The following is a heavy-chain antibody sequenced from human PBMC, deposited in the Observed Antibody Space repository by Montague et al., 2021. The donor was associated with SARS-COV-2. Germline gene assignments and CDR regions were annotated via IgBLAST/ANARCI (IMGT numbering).Heavy chain of an antibody. D-gene: IGHD3-22*01. J-gene: IGHJ6*02. CDR3: AKAGVVIKSYYYYGMDV. CDR2: ISNSGGRK. CDR1: GFTFSSYA. V-gene: IGHV3-23*01. Sequence: SLRLSCSASGFTFSSYALTWVRQAPGKGLEWVSAISNSGGRKYYADSVKGRFTISRDNSKNTLYLQMNSLRGEDTAIYYCAKAGVVIKSYYYYGMDVWGQGTTVTVSS.